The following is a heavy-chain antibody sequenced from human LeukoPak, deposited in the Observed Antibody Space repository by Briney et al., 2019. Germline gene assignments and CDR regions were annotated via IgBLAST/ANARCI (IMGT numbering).Heavy chain of an antibody. CDR3: ARHVSYYGSGSYYNY. CDR1: GGSFSGYY. Sequence: SETLSLTCAVYGGSFSGYYWSWIRQSPGKGLEWIGSIYYSGSTYYNPSLKSRVTISVDTSKNQFSLKLSSVTAADTAVYYCARHVSYYGSGSYYNYWGQGTLVTVSS. D-gene: IGHD3-10*01. CDR2: IYYSGST. J-gene: IGHJ4*02. V-gene: IGHV4-34*01.